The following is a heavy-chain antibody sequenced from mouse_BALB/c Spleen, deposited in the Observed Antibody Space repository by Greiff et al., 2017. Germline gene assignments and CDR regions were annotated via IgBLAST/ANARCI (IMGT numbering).Heavy chain of an antibody. CDR1: GFTFSSYG. V-gene: IGHV5-6-3*01. CDR3: ARDVWDLYRYDLYYFDY. D-gene: IGHD2-14*01. Sequence: EVQRVESGGGLVQPGGSLKLSCAASGFTFSSYGMSWVRQTPDKRLELVATINSNGGSTYYPDSVKGRFTISRDNAKNTLYLQMSSLKSEDTAMYYCARDVWDLYRYDLYYFDYWGQGTTLTVSS. CDR2: INSNGGST. J-gene: IGHJ2*01.